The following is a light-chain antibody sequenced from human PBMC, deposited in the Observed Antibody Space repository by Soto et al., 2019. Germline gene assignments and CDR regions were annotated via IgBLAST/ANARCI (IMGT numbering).Light chain of an antibody. CDR3: QQYNNWPPDRT. J-gene: IGKJ1*01. CDR1: QSVSSN. CDR2: GAS. V-gene: IGKV3-15*01. Sequence: EIVMTQSPATLSVSPGERATLSCRASQSVSSNLAWYQQKPGQAPRLLIYGASTRATGIPARFSGSGSSTEFTLTISSLQSEDFAIYFCQQYNNWPPDRTFGQGTKVDSK.